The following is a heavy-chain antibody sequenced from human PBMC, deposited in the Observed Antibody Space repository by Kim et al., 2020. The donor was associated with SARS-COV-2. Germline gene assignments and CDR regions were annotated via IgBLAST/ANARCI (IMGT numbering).Heavy chain of an antibody. D-gene: IGHD1-1*01. CDR3: AGSGRTATTRGFDM. V-gene: IGHV6-1*01. J-gene: IGHJ3*02. Sequence: SQTLSLTCAISGDSVSSNSAAWNWIRQSPSRGLEWLGRTYYRSKWYNDYAVSVKSRITINPDTSKNQFSLQLNSVTPEDTAVYYCAGSGRTATTRGFDMWGLGTMVTVSS. CDR2: TYYRSKWYN. CDR1: GDSVSSNSAA.